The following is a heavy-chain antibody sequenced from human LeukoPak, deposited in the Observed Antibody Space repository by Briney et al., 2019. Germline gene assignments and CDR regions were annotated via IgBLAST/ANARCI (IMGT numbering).Heavy chain of an antibody. CDR1: GLTFSSYA. J-gene: IGHJ6*04. CDR2: ISNSGANT. Sequence: PGGSLRLSCATSGLTFSSYAMSWVRQAPGKGREWDSGISNSGANTYYADSVKGRFTISRDNSKKTLDLQMNSLRAEDTAIFYCAKDFANYPYYYGMDVWGKGTTVTVSS. CDR3: AKDFANYPYYYGMDV. D-gene: IGHD4/OR15-4a*01. V-gene: IGHV3-23*01.